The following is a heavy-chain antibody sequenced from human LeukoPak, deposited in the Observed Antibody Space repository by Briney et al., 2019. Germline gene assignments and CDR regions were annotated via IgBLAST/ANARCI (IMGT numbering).Heavy chain of an antibody. Sequence: GGSLRLSCVASGFTFRKYDLCWVRQAPGKGLEWVSYISSSSSTIYYADSVKGRFTISRDNAKNSLYLQMNSLRAEDTAVYYCARDRPAWGYYYYYYGMDVWGQGTTVTVSS. CDR2: ISSSSSTI. V-gene: IGHV3-48*01. J-gene: IGHJ6*02. CDR3: ARDRPAWGYYYYYYGMDV. CDR1: GFTFRKYD. D-gene: IGHD7-27*01.